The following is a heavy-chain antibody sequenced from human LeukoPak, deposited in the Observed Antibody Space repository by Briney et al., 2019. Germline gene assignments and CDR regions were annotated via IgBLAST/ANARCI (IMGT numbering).Heavy chain of an antibody. CDR2: IIPIFGTA. CDR1: GGTFSSYA. Sequence: SVKVSCKASGGTFSSYAISWVRQAPGQGLEWMGGIIPIFGTANCAQKFQGRVTITTDESTSTAYMELSSLRSEDTAVYYCARRAISYIKYDAFDIWGQGTMVTVSS. V-gene: IGHV1-69*05. J-gene: IGHJ3*02. CDR3: ARRAISYIKYDAFDI. D-gene: IGHD3-10*01.